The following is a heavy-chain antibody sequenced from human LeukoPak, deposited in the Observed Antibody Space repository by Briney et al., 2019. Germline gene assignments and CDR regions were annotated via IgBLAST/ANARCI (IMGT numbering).Heavy chain of an antibody. Sequence: SETLSLTCTVSGGSISSYYWSWIRQPAGKGLEWIGRIYSSGSTNYNPSLRSRVTMSVDTSKNQLSLKLSSVTAADTAVYYCARVSGAARPLYYYYYMDVWGKGTTVTVSS. CDR3: ARVSGAARPLYYYYYMDV. J-gene: IGHJ6*03. CDR2: IYSSGST. V-gene: IGHV4-4*07. CDR1: GGSISSYY. D-gene: IGHD6-6*01.